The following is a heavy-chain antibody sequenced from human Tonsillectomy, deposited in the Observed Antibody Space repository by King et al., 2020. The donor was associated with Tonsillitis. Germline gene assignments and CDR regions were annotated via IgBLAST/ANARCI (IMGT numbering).Heavy chain of an antibody. CDR3: ATGGVTLHDVFDV. D-gene: IGHD2-21*02. CDR1: GGFISSGDSF. CDR2: IHYSGTT. J-gene: IGHJ3*01. V-gene: IGHV4-30-4*01. Sequence: VQLQESGPGLVKPSQTLSLICNVSGGFISSGDSFWSWIRQPPGKGPEWIGYIHYSGTTYFNPSLKSRVTISIDTSKNHFSLNLSSVTAADPAVYYCATGGVTLHDVFDVGGQGTLVTVSS.